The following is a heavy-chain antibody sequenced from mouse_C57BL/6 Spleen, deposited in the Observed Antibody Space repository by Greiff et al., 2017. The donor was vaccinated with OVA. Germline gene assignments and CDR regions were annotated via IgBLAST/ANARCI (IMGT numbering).Heavy chain of an antibody. CDR2: IDPSDSYT. J-gene: IGHJ3*01. V-gene: IGHV1-59*01. CDR3: ARGGYYGSAFAY. CDR1: GYTFTSYW. D-gene: IGHD1-1*01. Sequence: QVQLKQPGAELVRPGTSVKLSCKASGYTFTSYWMHWVKQRPGQGLEWIGVIDPSDSYTNYNQKFKGKATLTVDTSSSTAYMQLSSLTSEDSAVYYCARGGYYGSAFAYWGQGTLVTVSA.